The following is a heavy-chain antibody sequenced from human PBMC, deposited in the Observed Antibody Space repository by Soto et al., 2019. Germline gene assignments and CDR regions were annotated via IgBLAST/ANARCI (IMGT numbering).Heavy chain of an antibody. J-gene: IGHJ4*02. CDR1: GGSISSGDYY. Sequence: SETLSLTCTVSGGSISSGDYYWSWIRQPPGKGLEWIGYIYYSGSTYYNPSLKSRVTISVDTSKNQFSLKLSSVTAADTAVYYCARERRVYYDSSGYQQYYYFDYWGQGTLVTVSS. CDR2: IYYSGST. CDR3: ARERRVYYDSSGYQQYYYFDY. D-gene: IGHD3-22*01. V-gene: IGHV4-30-4*01.